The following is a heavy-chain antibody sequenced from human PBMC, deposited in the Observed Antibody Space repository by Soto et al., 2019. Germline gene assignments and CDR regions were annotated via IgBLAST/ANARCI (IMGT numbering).Heavy chain of an antibody. CDR2: INAGNGNT. D-gene: IGHD3-10*01. Sequence: ASVKGSRKGSGYTLTSYSMHLVGPAPRQKLEWMGWINAGNGNTKYSQEFQGRVTITRDTSASTAYMELSSLRSEDTAVYYCARGVTMVRGVNPNLLSYWGQGTLVTVSS. J-gene: IGHJ4*02. CDR3: ARGVTMVRGVNPNLLSY. CDR1: GYTLTSYS. V-gene: IGHV1-3*01.